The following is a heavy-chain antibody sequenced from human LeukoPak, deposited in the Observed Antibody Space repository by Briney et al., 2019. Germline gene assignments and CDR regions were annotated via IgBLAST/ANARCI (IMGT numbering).Heavy chain of an antibody. V-gene: IGHV1-8*01. CDR3: AAAQYYYDSSGYYSPPGY. J-gene: IGHJ4*02. D-gene: IGHD3-22*01. CDR2: MNPNSGNT. Sequence: ASVKVSCKASGYTFTSYDINWVRQATGQGLEWMGWMNPNSGNTNYAQKFQERVTITRDMSTSTAYMELSSLRSEDTAVYYCAAAQYYYDSSGYYSPPGYWGQGTLVTVSS. CDR1: GYTFTSYD.